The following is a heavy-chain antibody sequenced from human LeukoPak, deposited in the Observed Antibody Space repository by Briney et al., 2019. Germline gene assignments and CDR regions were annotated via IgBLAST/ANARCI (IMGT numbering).Heavy chain of an antibody. D-gene: IGHD3-3*01. V-gene: IGHV4-34*01. J-gene: IGHJ5*02. Sequence: SETLSLTCAVYGGSFSGYYWSWIRQPPGKGLEWIGEINHSGSTNYNPSLKSRVTISVDTSKNQFSLKLSSVTAADTAVYYCARGYYDFWSGYLGFDPWGQGTMVTVSS. CDR3: ARGYYDFWSGYLGFDP. CDR2: INHSGST. CDR1: GGSFSGYY.